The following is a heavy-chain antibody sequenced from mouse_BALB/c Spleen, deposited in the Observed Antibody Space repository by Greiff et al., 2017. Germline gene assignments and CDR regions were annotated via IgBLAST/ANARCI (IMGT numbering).Heavy chain of an antibody. Sequence: EVKLVESGGGLVQPGGSRKLSCAAPGFTFSSFGMHWVRQAPEKGLEWVAYISSGSSTIYYADTVKGRFTISRDNPKNTLFLQMTSLRSEDTAMYYCARNGNYPFAYWGQGTLVTVSA. V-gene: IGHV5-17*02. J-gene: IGHJ3*01. CDR1: GFTFSSFG. D-gene: IGHD2-1*01. CDR3: ARNGNYPFAY. CDR2: ISSGSSTI.